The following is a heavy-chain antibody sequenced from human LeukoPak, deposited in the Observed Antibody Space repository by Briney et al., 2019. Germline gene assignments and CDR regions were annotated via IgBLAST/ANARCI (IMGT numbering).Heavy chain of an antibody. Sequence: PSGTLSLTCTVSGGSINSTKWGSWVRQPPGMGLEWIGEIYKSGTTNYKPSLKSRVSISVDKSKNHFSLTLNSMTAADTAMYYCASRLGDSTGFSLYYGLDVWGQGTPVTVSS. D-gene: IGHD3-10*01. CDR1: GGSINSTKW. J-gene: IGHJ6*02. CDR2: IYKSGTT. V-gene: IGHV4-4*02. CDR3: ASRLGDSTGFSLYYGLDV.